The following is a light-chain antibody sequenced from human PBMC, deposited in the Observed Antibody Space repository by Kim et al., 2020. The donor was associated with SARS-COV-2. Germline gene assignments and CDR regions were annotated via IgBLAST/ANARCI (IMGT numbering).Light chain of an antibody. CDR1: QSSSGH. Sequence: ASVGDTVTITCRTNQSSSGHLNWYQQKPERAPKLLISAASTLQGGVPSRFSGSGSETDFTLTISSLHPEDFATYFCQQSYITPLTFGPGTKVDIK. V-gene: IGKV1-39*01. CDR3: QQSYITPLT. J-gene: IGKJ3*01. CDR2: AAS.